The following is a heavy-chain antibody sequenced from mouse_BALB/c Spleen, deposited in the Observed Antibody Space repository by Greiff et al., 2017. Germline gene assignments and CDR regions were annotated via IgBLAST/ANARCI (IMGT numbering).Heavy chain of an antibody. J-gene: IGHJ3*01. CDR2: ISNGGGST. V-gene: IGHV5-12-2*01. Sequence: EVQVVESGGGLVQPGGSLKLSCAASGFTFSSYTMSWVRQTPEKRLEWVAYISNGGGSTYYPDTVKGRFTISRDNAKNTLYLQMSSLKSEDTAMYYCARSYGNSSWFAYWGQGTLVTVSA. CDR3: ARSYGNSSWFAY. D-gene: IGHD2-1*01. CDR1: GFTFSSYT.